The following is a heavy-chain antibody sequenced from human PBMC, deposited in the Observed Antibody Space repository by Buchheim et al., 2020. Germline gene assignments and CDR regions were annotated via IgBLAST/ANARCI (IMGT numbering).Heavy chain of an antibody. Sequence: QVQLQQWGAGLLKPSETLSLTCAVYGGSFSGYYWSWICQPPGKGLEWIGEINHSGSTNYNPSLKSRVTISVDTSKNQFSLKLSSVTAADTAVYYCARARDYYYYGMDVWGQGTT. CDR2: INHSGST. CDR3: ARARDYYYYGMDV. V-gene: IGHV4-34*01. J-gene: IGHJ6*02. CDR1: GGSFSGYY.